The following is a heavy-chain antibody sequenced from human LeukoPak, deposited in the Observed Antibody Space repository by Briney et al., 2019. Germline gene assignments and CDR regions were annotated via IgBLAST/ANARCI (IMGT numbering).Heavy chain of an antibody. V-gene: IGHV3-23*01. J-gene: IGHJ4*02. CDR3: AKELGGSGFQGNLGN. CDR1: GFPFGTYG. Sequence: PGGTLRLSCEVSGFPFGTYGMAWVRQAPGKGLEWVSGISGTGGNTYYADSVKGRFTISRDNSKNTLYLQMNSLRVEDTAVYYCAKELGGSGFQGNLGNWGQGTLVTVSS. D-gene: IGHD3-10*01. CDR2: ISGTGGNT.